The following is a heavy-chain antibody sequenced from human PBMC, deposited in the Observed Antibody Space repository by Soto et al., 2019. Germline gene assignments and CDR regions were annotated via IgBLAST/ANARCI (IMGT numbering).Heavy chain of an antibody. J-gene: IGHJ4*02. Sequence: QVQLVQSGPEVKKPGSSLTVSCKSYGDSFSRFAVGWVRQAPGEGLEWMGGIIPVTGTANYIDKFRDRLTITADESSSTVYMELSSLRSEDTAVYYCARLGLDLDFDHWGQGTLVTVSS. CDR1: GDSFSRFA. CDR2: IIPVTGTA. V-gene: IGHV1-69*01. CDR3: ARLGLDLDFDH.